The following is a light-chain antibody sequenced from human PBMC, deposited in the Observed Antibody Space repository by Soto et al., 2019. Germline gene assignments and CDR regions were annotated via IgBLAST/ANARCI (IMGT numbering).Light chain of an antibody. CDR3: SSYTRSSTYV. CDR2: DVS. CDR1: SIDVGGYNY. J-gene: IGLJ1*01. V-gene: IGLV2-14*01. Sequence: QSALTQPASVSGSPGQSITISCTGTSIDVGGYNYVSGYRQHPGRAPKLMIYDVSNRPSGVSNRFSGSKSGNTASLTISGLQAEDEADYYCSSYTRSSTYVFGTGTKLTVL.